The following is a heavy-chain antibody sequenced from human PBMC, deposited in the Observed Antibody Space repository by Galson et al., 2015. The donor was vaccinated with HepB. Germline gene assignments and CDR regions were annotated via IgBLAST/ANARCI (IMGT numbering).Heavy chain of an antibody. CDR2: IKSKTDGGTT. D-gene: IGHD3-22*01. V-gene: IGHV3-15*01. J-gene: IGHJ4*02. Sequence: SLRLSCAASGFTFSNAWMSWVRQAPGKGLEWVGRIKSKTDGGTTDYAAPVKGRFTISRDDSKNTLYLQMNSLKTEDTAVYYCVSSGYYPLFDYWGQGTLVTVSS. CDR1: GFTFSNAW. CDR3: VSSGYYPLFDY.